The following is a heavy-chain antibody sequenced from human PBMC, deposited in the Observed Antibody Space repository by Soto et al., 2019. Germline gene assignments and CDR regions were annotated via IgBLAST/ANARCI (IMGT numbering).Heavy chain of an antibody. CDR2: TNSDGSDT. D-gene: IGHD5-12*01. CDR1: GFTFSSNW. J-gene: IGHJ4*02. V-gene: IGHV3-74*01. CDR3: ARGIGEGGFFDS. Sequence: EVQLVESGGGLVQPGGSLRLSCAASGFTFSSNWMHWVRQAPGKGLVWVSRTNSDGSDTSNADSVKGRFTISRDNAKNNLYLQMNSLRAEDTAVYYCARGIGEGGFFDSWGQGTLVTVSS.